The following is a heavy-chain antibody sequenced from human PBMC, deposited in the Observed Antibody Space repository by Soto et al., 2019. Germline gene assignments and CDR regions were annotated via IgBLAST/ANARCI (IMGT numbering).Heavy chain of an antibody. CDR3: ARGISMTVEVQRDAPDKYFFDS. CDR1: GGSFSGYY. Sequence: SETLSLTCAVYGGSFSGYYWTWIRQPPGKGLEWIAEINHSGRSNSDPSLKSRVTVSVDTSKNQFSLKLSSVTAADTAVYYCARGISMTVEVQRDAPDKYFFDSWGQGTLVTVSS. J-gene: IGHJ4*02. V-gene: IGHV4-34*01. D-gene: IGHD3-22*01. CDR2: INHSGRS.